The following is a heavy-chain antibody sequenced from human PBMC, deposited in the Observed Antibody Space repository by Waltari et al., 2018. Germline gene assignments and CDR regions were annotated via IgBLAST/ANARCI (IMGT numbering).Heavy chain of an antibody. D-gene: IGHD4-17*01. CDR1: GYPFTANF. V-gene: IGHV1-2*06. CDR2: INPKSGGT. CDR3: TRFGTTTVTSGDS. J-gene: IGHJ5*02. Sequence: QVQLVQSGAEVKKPGASVKVSCTASGYPFTANFLHWVRQAPGQGLEWMGRINPKSGGTNYAQIFQGRVTMTRDTSISTAYMELSSLRSDDTAVYYCTRFGTTTVTSGDSWGQGTLVSVSS.